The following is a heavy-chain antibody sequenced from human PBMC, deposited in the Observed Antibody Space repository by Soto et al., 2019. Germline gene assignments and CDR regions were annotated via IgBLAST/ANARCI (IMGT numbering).Heavy chain of an antibody. CDR1: GITFRSYS. CDR2: ITSDSSDI. D-gene: IGHD2-15*01. J-gene: IGHJ5*01. Sequence: SGGSLRLSCAASGITFRSYSMSWVRQAPGKGLEWVASITSDSSDIYYEDSVKGRFTISRDNGENSLYLQMTSLGAEDTGVYYCATTYCSGGYCFSSKSW. CDR3: ATTYCSGGYCFSSKS. V-gene: IGHV3-21*01.